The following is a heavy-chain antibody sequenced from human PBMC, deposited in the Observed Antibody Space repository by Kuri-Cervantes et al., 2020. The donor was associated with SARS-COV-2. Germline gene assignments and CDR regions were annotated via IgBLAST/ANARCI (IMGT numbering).Heavy chain of an antibody. CDR1: GFPFSTSV. CDR3: ARETKTSMVRGVILGWFDP. D-gene: IGHD3-10*01. V-gene: IGHV3-33*05. CDR2: LSYDVDNG. J-gene: IGHJ5*02. Sequence: SCAASGFPFSTSVMHWVRQAPGKGLEWVALLSYDVDNGFYADSVKGRFTISRDNSKNTLYLQMNSLRAEDTAVYYCARETKTSMVRGVILGWFDPWGRGPLVTVSS.